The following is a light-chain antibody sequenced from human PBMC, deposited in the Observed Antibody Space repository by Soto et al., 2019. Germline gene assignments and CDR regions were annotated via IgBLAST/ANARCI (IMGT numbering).Light chain of an antibody. J-gene: IGLJ3*02. CDR2: RDD. CDR3: ASWNDTLNAVV. V-gene: IGLV1-47*01. Sequence: QSVLTQPPSASGTLGQMVTISCSGSNSNIGTKSVYWFQHFPGLAPKVLIYRDDQRPSGVSVRFTGSKSGTSCSLAISVLRSEYEADYSCASWNDTLNAVVFGGGTKLTV. CDR1: NSNIGTKS.